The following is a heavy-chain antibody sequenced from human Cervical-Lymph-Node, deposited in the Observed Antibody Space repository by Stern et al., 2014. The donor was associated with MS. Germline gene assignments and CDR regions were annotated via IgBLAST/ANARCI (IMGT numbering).Heavy chain of an antibody. CDR2: IYYSGAT. CDR1: GDSITSGGYY. Sequence: VQLVQSGPGLVKPSQTLSLTCTVSGDSITSGGYYWSWIRQHPGKGLERIGYIYYSGATFYNPSLKSRVHISLDTSKNQFSLRLSSVTAADTAVYYCARDWSGSSIHLAPAYGGHIRFDPWGQGTLVTVSS. J-gene: IGHJ5*02. V-gene: IGHV4-31*03. D-gene: IGHD5-18*01. CDR3: ARDWSGSSIHLAPAYGGHIRFDP.